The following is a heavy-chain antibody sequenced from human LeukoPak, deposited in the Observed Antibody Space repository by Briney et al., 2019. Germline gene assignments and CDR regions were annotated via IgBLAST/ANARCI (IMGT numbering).Heavy chain of an antibody. CDR2: IGSSSRSI. D-gene: IGHD2-21*01. CDR3: AKAPVTSCRGAYCYPFDS. Sequence: GGSLRLSCAASGFTFSSYGMNWVRQAPGKGLEWISYIGSSSRSIYYADSVKGRFTISRDNARNSLYLQMNSLRAEDAAVYFCAKAPVTSCRGAYCYPFDSWGQGTLVTVSS. V-gene: IGHV3-48*01. CDR1: GFTFSSYG. J-gene: IGHJ4*02.